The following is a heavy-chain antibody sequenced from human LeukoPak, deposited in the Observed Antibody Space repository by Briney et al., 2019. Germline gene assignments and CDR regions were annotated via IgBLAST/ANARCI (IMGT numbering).Heavy chain of an antibody. CDR2: IYYSGST. CDR3: ARVLWTTIDP. Sequence: SETLSLTCTVSGGSISSYYWSWTRQPPGKGLEWIGYIYYSGSTNYNPSLKSRVTISVDTSKNQFSLKLSSVTAADTAVYYCARVLWTTIDPWGQGTLVTVSS. D-gene: IGHD4-11*01. V-gene: IGHV4-59*01. CDR1: GGSISSYY. J-gene: IGHJ5*02.